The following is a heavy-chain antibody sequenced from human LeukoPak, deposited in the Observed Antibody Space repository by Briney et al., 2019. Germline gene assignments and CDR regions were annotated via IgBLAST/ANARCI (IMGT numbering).Heavy chain of an antibody. CDR3: AREQHRGGSFDWLSPMGY. D-gene: IGHD3-9*01. CDR2: IWYDGSNK. J-gene: IGHJ4*02. V-gene: IGHV3-33*01. Sequence: GGSLRLSCAASGFTFSSYGMHWVRQAPGKGLEWVAVIWYDGSNKYYADSVKGRFTISRDNSKNTLYLQMNSLRAGDTAVYYCAREQHRGGSFDWLSPMGYWGQGTLVTVSS. CDR1: GFTFSSYG.